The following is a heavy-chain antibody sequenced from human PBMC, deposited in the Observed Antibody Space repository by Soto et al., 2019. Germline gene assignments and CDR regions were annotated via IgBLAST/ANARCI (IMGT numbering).Heavy chain of an antibody. J-gene: IGHJ6*02. CDR1: GSPFVSIW. CDR3: ASRDITMVRGVYYYYGMDV. Sequence: EVQLVESGGGLVQPGGPLGFPFQPLGSPFVSIWMSWVARPPGKGWGWVPNLKQDGSEKYYVDLVKGRLTTSRDNAKNSLYLQMNSLRAEDTAVYYCASRDITMVRGVYYYYGMDVWGQGTTVTVSS. CDR2: LKQDGSEK. D-gene: IGHD3-10*01. V-gene: IGHV3-7*03.